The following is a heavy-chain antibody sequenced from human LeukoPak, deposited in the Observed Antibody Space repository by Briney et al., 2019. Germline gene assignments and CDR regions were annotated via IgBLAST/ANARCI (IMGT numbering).Heavy chain of an antibody. D-gene: IGHD3-10*01. CDR2: INPLSGAT. CDR3: ARGQIYYGSAHNWFDP. J-gene: IGHJ5*02. CDR1: GYTFTGYY. Sequence: ASVKVSCKASGYTFTGYYIHWVRQAPGQGLEWMGWINPLSGATTYTQNFQGRVTMTRDMAISTAYMELSRLRSDDTGVYYCARGQIYYGSAHNWFDPWGQGTLVTVSS. V-gene: IGHV1-2*02.